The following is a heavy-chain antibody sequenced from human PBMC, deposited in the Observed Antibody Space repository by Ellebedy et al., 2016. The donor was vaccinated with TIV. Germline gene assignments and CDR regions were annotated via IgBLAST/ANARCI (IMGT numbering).Heavy chain of an antibody. V-gene: IGHV3-20*01. CDR2: INWNGGST. J-gene: IGHJ4*02. D-gene: IGHD4-23*01. CDR3: ARDLGHSGFDY. CDR1: GFTFDDYG. Sequence: GESLKISCAASGFTFDDYGMSWVRQAPGKGLEWVSGINWNGGSTGYADSVKGRFTISRDNAKNSLYLQMNSLRAEDTALYHCARDLGHSGFDYWGQGTLVAVSS.